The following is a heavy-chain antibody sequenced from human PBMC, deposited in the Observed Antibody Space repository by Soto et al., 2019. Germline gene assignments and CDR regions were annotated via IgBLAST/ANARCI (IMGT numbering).Heavy chain of an antibody. CDR3: ARDLIVVMEWLFWFDP. V-gene: IGHV1-69*04. CDR2: IIPILGIA. D-gene: IGHD3-3*01. J-gene: IGHJ5*02. CDR1: GGTFSSYT. Sequence: SVKVSCKASGGTFSSYTISWVRQAPGQGLEWMGRIIPILGIANYAQKFQGRVTITADKSTSTAYMELSSLRSEDTAVYYYARDLIVVMEWLFWFDPWGQGTLVTVSS.